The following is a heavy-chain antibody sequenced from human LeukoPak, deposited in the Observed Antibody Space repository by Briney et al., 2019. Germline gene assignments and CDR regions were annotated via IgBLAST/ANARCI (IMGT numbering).Heavy chain of an antibody. CDR1: GGSISSGSYY. Sequence: SETLSLTCTVSGGSISSGSYYWSWIRQPPGKGLEWIGYIYYSGSTNYNPSLKSRVTISVDTSKNQFSLKLSSVTAADTAVYYCARGPAAAGPIDYWGQGTLVTVSS. D-gene: IGHD6-13*01. CDR2: IYYSGST. V-gene: IGHV4-61*01. J-gene: IGHJ4*02. CDR3: ARGPAAAGPIDY.